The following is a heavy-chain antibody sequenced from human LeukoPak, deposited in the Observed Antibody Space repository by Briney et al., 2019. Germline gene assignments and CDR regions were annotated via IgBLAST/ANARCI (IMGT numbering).Heavy chain of an antibody. D-gene: IGHD3-16*02. CDR3: ARDTPNYDYVWGSYRFEEAAFDI. V-gene: IGHV1-58*02. CDR1: GFTFTSSA. J-gene: IGHJ3*02. CDR2: IVVGSGNT. Sequence: SVKVSCKASGFTFTSSAMQWVRQAREQRLEWIGWIVVGSGNTNYAQKFQERVTITTDTSTSTAYMELRSLRSDDTAVYYCARDTPNYDYVWGSYRFEEAAFDIWGQGTMVTVSS.